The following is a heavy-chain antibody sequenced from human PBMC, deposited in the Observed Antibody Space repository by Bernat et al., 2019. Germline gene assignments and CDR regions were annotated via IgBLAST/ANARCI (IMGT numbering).Heavy chain of an antibody. CDR3: AREGGVKLPTYDYYMDV. CDR1: GFTFSSYW. Sequence: EVQLVESGGGLVQPGGSLRLSCAASGFTFSSYWMHWVRQAPGKGLVWVSRINSDGSSTSYADSVKGRVSISRDNAKNTLYLQMNSLRAEDTAVYYCAREGGVKLPTYDYYMDVWGKGTTVTVSS. V-gene: IGHV3-74*01. CDR2: INSDGSST. J-gene: IGHJ6*03. D-gene: IGHD4-23*01.